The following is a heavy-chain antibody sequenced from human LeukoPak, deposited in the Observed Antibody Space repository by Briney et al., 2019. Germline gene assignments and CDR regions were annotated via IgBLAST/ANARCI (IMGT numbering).Heavy chain of an antibody. CDR3: ARGSSPFDY. V-gene: IGHV4-59*08. Sequence: PSETLSLTCTVSGGSISSNYWSWIRQPPGKGLEWIGSLYYSGNTNYNPSLKSRVTISLDTSKNQFSLKLSSVTAADTAVYYCARGSSPFDYWGQGTLVTVSS. CDR2: LYYSGNT. CDR1: GGSISSNY. J-gene: IGHJ4*02.